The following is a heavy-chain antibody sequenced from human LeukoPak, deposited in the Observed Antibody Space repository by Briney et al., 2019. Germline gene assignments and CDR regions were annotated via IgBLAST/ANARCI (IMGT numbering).Heavy chain of an antibody. Sequence: LGTPFLTPTLPRGSIRIYFWCWVPARAGEGVEGIWRIYSRGSTNYTPSLKSRVTMSVDTSKNQFSLKLSSVTAADTAVYYCARSLYAPEYSSGWYDYWGQGTLVTVSS. J-gene: IGHJ4*02. V-gene: IGHV4-4*07. CDR1: RGSIRIYF. CDR3: ARSLYAPEYSSGWYDY. D-gene: IGHD6-19*01. CDR2: IYSRGST.